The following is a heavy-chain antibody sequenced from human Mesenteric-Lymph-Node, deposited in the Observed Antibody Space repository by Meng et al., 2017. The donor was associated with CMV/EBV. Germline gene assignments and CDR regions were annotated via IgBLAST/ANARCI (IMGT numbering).Heavy chain of an antibody. CDR1: GYALSTSGEG. Sequence: CTVAGYALSTSGEGVAWSRQTPGKALGFLALIYWDDDRRYSPSLNNRLTITKDTSKNQVVLTMTNMDAVDTATYFCAHSYASGTRLGYWGKGTLVTVSS. CDR2: IYWDDDR. J-gene: IGHJ4*02. V-gene: IGHV2-5*02. D-gene: IGHD3-10*01. CDR3: AHSYASGTRLGY.